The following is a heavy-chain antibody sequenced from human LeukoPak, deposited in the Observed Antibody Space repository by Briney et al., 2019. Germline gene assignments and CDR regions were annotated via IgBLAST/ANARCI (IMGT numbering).Heavy chain of an antibody. V-gene: IGHV1-18*01. CDR3: ARVWYSSSWWDAFDI. D-gene: IGHD6-13*01. Sequence: ASVKVSCKASGYTFTSYGINWVRQAPGQGLEWMGWTSAYNGNTNYAQKLQGRVTMTTDTSTSTAYMELRSLRSDDTAVYYCARVWYSSSWWDAFDIWGQGTMVTVSS. CDR2: TSAYNGNT. CDR1: GYTFTSYG. J-gene: IGHJ3*02.